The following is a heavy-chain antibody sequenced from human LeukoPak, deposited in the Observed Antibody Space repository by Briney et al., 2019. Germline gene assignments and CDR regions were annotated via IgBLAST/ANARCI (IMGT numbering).Heavy chain of an antibody. CDR3: AKRYSGFGDYNYYGMDV. CDR2: ISIDCSKT. J-gene: IGHJ6*02. CDR1: GFTFVSYG. Sequence: LAGWSLRLSCAPSGFTFVSYGLHWVRQAPGKGLEWVALISIDCSKTNYADSVKGRFSISRDNSKNTVYIQMNNLRAEDTAVYYCAKRYSGFGDYNYYGMDVWGQGTTVTVSS. V-gene: IGHV3-30*18. D-gene: IGHD5-12*01.